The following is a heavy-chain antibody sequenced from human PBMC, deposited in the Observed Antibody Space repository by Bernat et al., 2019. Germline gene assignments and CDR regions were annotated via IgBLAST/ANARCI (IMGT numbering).Heavy chain of an antibody. Sequence: QVQLQESGPGLVKPSQTLSLTCTVSGGSISSGDYYWSWIRQPPGKGLEWIGYIYYSGSTYYNPSLKSRVTISVDTSKNQFSLKLSSVTAADTAVYYCAREFYSRPPTHNWFDPWGHGTLVTVSS. V-gene: IGHV4-30-4*01. CDR3: AREFYSRPPTHNWFDP. CDR2: IYYSGST. J-gene: IGHJ5*02. D-gene: IGHD6-13*01. CDR1: GGSISSGDYY.